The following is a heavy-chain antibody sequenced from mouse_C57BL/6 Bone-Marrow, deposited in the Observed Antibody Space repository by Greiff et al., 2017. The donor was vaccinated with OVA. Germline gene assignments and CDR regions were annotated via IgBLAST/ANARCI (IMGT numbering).Heavy chain of an antibody. CDR2: IYPGSGST. V-gene: IGHV1-55*01. Sequence: QVQLKQPGAELVKPGASVKMSCKASGYTFTSYWITWVKQRPGQGLEWIGDIYPGSGSTNYNEKFKSKATLTVDTSSSTAYMQLSSLTSEDSAVYYCASYYSNSYYAMDYWGQGTSVTVSS. CDR1: GYTFTSYW. J-gene: IGHJ4*01. D-gene: IGHD2-5*01. CDR3: ASYYSNSYYAMDY.